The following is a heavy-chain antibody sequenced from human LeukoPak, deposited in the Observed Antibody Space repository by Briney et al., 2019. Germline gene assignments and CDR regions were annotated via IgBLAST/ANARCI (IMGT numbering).Heavy chain of an antibody. J-gene: IGHJ3*02. CDR3: ARGYSNYGYTFDM. CDR1: GFTFSSYT. Sequence: GGSLRLSCAVSGFTFSSYTINWVRQAPGKGLEWVSSISSSSSYIYYADSVKGRFTISRDNAKNSLSLQMNSLRAEDTAVYHCARGYSNYGYTFDMWGQGTMVTVSS. V-gene: IGHV3-21*01. D-gene: IGHD4-11*01. CDR2: ISSSSSYI.